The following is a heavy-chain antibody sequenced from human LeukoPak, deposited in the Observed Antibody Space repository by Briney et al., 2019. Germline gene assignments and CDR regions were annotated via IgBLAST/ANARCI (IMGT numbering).Heavy chain of an antibody. CDR2: IYYNGST. D-gene: IGHD3-9*01. Sequence: SETLSLTCAVSGGSISSSSYYWGWIRQPPGKGLEWIGSIYYNGSTYYNPSLKSRVTISVDTSKNQFSLKLSSVTAADTAVYYCARMRRYYDILTGYYPEYFDYWGQGTLVTVSS. CDR1: GGSISSSSYY. V-gene: IGHV4-39*01. J-gene: IGHJ4*02. CDR3: ARMRRYYDILTGYYPEYFDY.